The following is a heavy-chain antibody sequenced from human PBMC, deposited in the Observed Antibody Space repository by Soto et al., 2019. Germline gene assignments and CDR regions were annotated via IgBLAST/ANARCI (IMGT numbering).Heavy chain of an antibody. V-gene: IGHV1-3*01. CDR3: AREKLLWFGEPGTMGFDY. J-gene: IGHJ4*02. D-gene: IGHD3-10*01. Sequence: QVQLVQSGAEVKKPGASVKVSCKASGYTFTSYAMHWVRQAPGQRLEWMGWINAGNGNTKYSQKFQGRVTITRDTSASTAYMELSSLRSEDTAVYYCAREKLLWFGEPGTMGFDYWGQGTLVTVSS. CDR1: GYTFTSYA. CDR2: INAGNGNT.